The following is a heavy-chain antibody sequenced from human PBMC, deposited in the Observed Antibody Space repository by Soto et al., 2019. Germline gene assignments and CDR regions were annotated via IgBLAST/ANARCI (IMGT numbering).Heavy chain of an antibody. CDR1: GYSISSGYY. D-gene: IGHD3-22*01. CDR2: ISHSGIT. V-gene: IGHV4-38-2*01. J-gene: IGHJ4*02. CDR3: GRTNSRGEWAAWY. Sequence: SETLSLTCAVSGYSISSGYYWGWIRQPPGKGLEWIVSISHSGITYYNPSLKSRVTISVDTSKNQFSLNMTSVTAADTAVYYCGRTNSRGEWAAWYWGQGTLVTASS.